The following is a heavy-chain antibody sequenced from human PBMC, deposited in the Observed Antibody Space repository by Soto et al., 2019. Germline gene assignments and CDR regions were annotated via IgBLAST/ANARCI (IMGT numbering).Heavy chain of an antibody. V-gene: IGHV3-74*01. J-gene: IGHJ4*02. D-gene: IGHD1-26*01. CDR2: INSDGSST. Sequence: GGSLRLSCAASGFTFSSYWMHWVRQATGKGLVWVSRINSDGSSTSYADAVKGRFTISRDNAKNTLYLQMNSLRAEDTAVYYCARDSGVRKAPEDYWGQGTLVTVSS. CDR1: GFTFSSYW. CDR3: ARDSGVRKAPEDY.